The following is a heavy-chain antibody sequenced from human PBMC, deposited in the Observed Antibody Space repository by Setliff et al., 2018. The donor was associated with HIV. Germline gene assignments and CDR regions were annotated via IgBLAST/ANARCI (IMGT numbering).Heavy chain of an antibody. CDR2: INSYGGSS. J-gene: IGHJ3*01. Sequence: GWSLRLSCVASGFTFSSYWMHWVRQVPGKGLVWVSRINSYGGSSTYADSVKGRLSISRDNTKNTLYLQMNSLRAEDTAVYYCVRQVSDAFDVWGQGTMVTVS. V-gene: IGHV3-74*01. CDR1: GFTFSSYW. CDR3: VRQVSDAFDV. D-gene: IGHD3-16*02.